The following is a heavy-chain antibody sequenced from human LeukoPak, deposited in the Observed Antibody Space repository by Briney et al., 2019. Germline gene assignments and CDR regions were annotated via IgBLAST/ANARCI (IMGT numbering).Heavy chain of an antibody. J-gene: IGHJ4*02. V-gene: IGHV4-4*07. CDR3: ARQGSGSYWLRFDY. CDR2: FFTSGTSGTT. CDR1: GGSVSTYY. Sequence: SETLSLTCTVSGGSVSTYYWSWIRQPAGKGLEFIGRFFTSGTSGTTNYNPSLKSRVTMSLDTSKNQFSLKLSSVTAADTAVYYCARQGSGSYWLRFDYWGQGTLVTVSS. D-gene: IGHD3-10*01.